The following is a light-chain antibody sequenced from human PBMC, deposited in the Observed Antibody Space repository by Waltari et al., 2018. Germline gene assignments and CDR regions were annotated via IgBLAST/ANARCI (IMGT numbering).Light chain of an antibody. CDR3: QQRRNWPLT. CDR2: DTS. Sequence: EIVLTQSPATLSLSPGERATLSCRASQSVDMYSASYQQRPGQAPRLLIYDTSNRATDIPSRFIGSVSETDFSLTISSLGPDEFSVYYCQQRRNWPLTFGGGTKVEIK. J-gene: IGKJ4*01. V-gene: IGKV3-11*01. CDR1: QSVDMY.